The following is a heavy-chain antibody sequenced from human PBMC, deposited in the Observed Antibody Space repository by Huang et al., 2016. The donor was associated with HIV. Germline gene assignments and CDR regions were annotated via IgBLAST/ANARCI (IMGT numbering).Heavy chain of an antibody. J-gene: IGHJ3*02. Sequence: QVQLVESGGGVVQPRGSLRLACAASGFTFSSYGMHWVRQAPGKGMEWVAFIRYDGSKKYYADSVRGRFTISRDNSTNTLYLQMNSLRAEDTAVYYCAKGSMANAFDIWGQGTMVTVSS. V-gene: IGHV3-30*02. D-gene: IGHD3-10*01. CDR3: AKGSMANAFDI. CDR2: IRYDGSKK. CDR1: GFTFSSYG.